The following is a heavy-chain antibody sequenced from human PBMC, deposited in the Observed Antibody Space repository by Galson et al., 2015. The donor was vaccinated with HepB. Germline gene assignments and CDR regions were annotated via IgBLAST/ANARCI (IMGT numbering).Heavy chain of an antibody. J-gene: IGHJ6*02. CDR1: GFTFSSYG. Sequence: SLRLSCAASGFTFSSYGMHWVRQAPGKGLEWVAVISYDGSNKYYADSVKGRFTISRDNSKNTLYLQMNSLRAEDTAVYYCAKELELCGSTSCYWKLNYGMDVWGQGTTVTVSS. V-gene: IGHV3-30*18. D-gene: IGHD2-2*01. CDR3: AKELELCGSTSCYWKLNYGMDV. CDR2: ISYDGSNK.